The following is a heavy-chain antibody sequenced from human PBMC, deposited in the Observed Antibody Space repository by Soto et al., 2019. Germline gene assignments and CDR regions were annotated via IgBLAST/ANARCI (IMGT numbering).Heavy chain of an antibody. CDR2: INPNSGGT. Sequence: ASVKVACNASGYTFTGYYMHWVRQAPGQGLEWMGWINPNSGGTNYAQKFQGWVTMTRDTSISTAYMELSRLRSDDTAVYYCARQVGALYYFDYWGQGTLVTVSS. D-gene: IGHD1-26*01. J-gene: IGHJ4*02. V-gene: IGHV1-2*04. CDR1: GYTFTGYY. CDR3: ARQVGALYYFDY.